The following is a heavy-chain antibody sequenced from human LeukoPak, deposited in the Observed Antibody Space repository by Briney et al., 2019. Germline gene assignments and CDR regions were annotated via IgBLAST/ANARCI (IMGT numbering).Heavy chain of an antibody. D-gene: IGHD1-20*01. J-gene: IGHJ4*02. Sequence: GGSLRLPCAASGFTFSTYAMSWVRQAPGKGLEWVSTIGDSGGSTYYADSVKGRFTISRDNSKNTLYLQMNSLRAEDTAVYYCAKDKYNWNYFDYWGQGTLVTVSS. V-gene: IGHV3-23*01. CDR1: GFTFSTYA. CDR2: IGDSGGST. CDR3: AKDKYNWNYFDY.